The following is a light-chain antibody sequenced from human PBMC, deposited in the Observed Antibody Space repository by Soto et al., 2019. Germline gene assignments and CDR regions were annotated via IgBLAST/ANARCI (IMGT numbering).Light chain of an antibody. CDR3: QQYYSTPYT. J-gene: IGKJ2*01. CDR2: WAS. Sequence: DIVMTQSPDSLAVSLGQRATINCKSSQNILYSSNNKNYLAWYQQKPGQPPKLLIYWASTRESGVPDRFSGSASGTDFTLTISSLQAEDVAVYYCQQYYSTPYTFGQGTKLEIK. CDR1: QNILYSSNNKNY. V-gene: IGKV4-1*01.